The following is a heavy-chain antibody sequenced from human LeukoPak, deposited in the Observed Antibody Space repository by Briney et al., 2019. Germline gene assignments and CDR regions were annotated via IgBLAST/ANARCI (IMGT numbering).Heavy chain of an antibody. V-gene: IGHV3-23*01. Sequence: GGSLRLSCAASGFIFRKYVMSWVRQAPGKGLEWVSAITSSGGSTYYADSVKGRFTISRDNSKNTLYLQMNSLRTEDTAVYYCAKDRAYYDFWSGYLNWFDPWGQGTLVTVSS. CDR2: ITSSGGST. CDR1: GFIFRKYV. CDR3: AKDRAYYDFWSGYLNWFDP. J-gene: IGHJ5*02. D-gene: IGHD3-3*01.